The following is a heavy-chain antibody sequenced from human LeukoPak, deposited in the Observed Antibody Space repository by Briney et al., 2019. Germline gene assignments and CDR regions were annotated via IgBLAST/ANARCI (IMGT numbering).Heavy chain of an antibody. Sequence: PSETLSLTCTVSGGSISSRGYYWGWIRQPPGKGLEWIGSIYYSGSTYYNPSLKRRVTISVDTSKTQFSLKLSSVTAADTAVYYCARGYYFDYWGQGTLVTVSS. V-gene: IGHV4-39*07. J-gene: IGHJ4*02. CDR3: ARGYYFDY. CDR1: GGSISSRGYY. CDR2: IYYSGST.